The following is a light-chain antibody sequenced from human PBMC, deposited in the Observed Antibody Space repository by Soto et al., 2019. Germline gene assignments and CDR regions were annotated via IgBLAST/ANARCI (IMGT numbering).Light chain of an antibody. CDR2: GAS. V-gene: IGKV1-33*01. CDR3: QQYDNVPLT. CDR1: QDIGDY. Sequence: DFQMTQSPSSLSASVGDRVTITCQASQDIGDYLHWYQQKPRRAPKLLIYGASNLETGVPSRFSGSGSGTDFTLTISSLQPEDIATYYCQQYDNVPLTFGGGTKVDIK. J-gene: IGKJ4*01.